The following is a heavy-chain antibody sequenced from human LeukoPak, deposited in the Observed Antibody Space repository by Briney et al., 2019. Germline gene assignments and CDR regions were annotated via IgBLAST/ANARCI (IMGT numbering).Heavy chain of an antibody. V-gene: IGHV3-30*02. J-gene: IGHJ4*02. Sequence: PGGSLRLSCGASGFTFSSYGMHWVRQAPGKGLEWVAFIRYDGSNKHYADSVKGRFTISRDNSKNTVYLQMNSLRAEDTAVYYCVKASLPKRQRGIDYWGQGTLVTVSS. D-gene: IGHD7-27*01. CDR2: IRYDGSNK. CDR3: VKASLPKRQRGIDY. CDR1: GFTFSSYG.